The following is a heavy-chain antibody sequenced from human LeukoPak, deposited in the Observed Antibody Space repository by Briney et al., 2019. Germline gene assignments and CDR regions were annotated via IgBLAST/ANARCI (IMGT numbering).Heavy chain of an antibody. J-gene: IGHJ6*03. CDR3: ARRSPYYYYMDV. Sequence: GGSLRLSCAASGFTFSSYWMHWVRQAPGKGLVWVSRINSDGSSTSYADSVKGRFTISRDNSKNTLYLQMNSLRAEDTAVYYCARRSPYYYYMDVWGKGTTVTVSS. V-gene: IGHV3-74*01. D-gene: IGHD6-13*01. CDR1: GFTFSSYW. CDR2: INSDGSST.